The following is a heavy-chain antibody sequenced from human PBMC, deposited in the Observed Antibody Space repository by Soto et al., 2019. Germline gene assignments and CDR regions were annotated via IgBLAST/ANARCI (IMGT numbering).Heavy chain of an antibody. D-gene: IGHD6-13*01. Sequence: QVQLQESGPGLVKPSETLSLTCTVSGGSISSYYWSWIRQPPGKGLEWIGYIYYSGSTNYNPSLKSRVTISVDTSKNQFSRKLSSVTAADTAVYYCAREGYSSSWYAVGAFEIWGQGTMVTVSS. CDR3: AREGYSSSWYAVGAFEI. CDR2: IYYSGST. CDR1: GGSISSYY. V-gene: IGHV4-59*01. J-gene: IGHJ3*02.